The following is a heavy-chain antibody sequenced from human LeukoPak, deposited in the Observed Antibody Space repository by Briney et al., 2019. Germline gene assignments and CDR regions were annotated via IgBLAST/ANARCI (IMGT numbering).Heavy chain of an antibody. J-gene: IGHJ6*02. CDR3: ARDLDVLLWFGESKNGMDV. D-gene: IGHD3-10*01. CDR2: INAGNGNT. Sequence: ASVKVSCKASGYTFTSYAMLWVRQAPGQRLEWMGWINAGNGNTKYSQKFQGRVTITRDTSASTAYMELSSLRSEDTAVYYCARDLDVLLWFGESKNGMDVWGQGTTVTVSS. V-gene: IGHV1-3*01. CDR1: GYTFTSYA.